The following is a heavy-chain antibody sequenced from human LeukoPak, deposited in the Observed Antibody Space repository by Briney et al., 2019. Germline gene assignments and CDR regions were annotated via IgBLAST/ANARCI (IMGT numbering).Heavy chain of an antibody. CDR2: IYYSGST. D-gene: IGHD1-20*01. CDR3: ARDRSNWNDVPDYYYYGMDV. CDR1: GGSISSGSYY. V-gene: IGHV4-61*01. J-gene: IGHJ6*02. Sequence: SETLSLTCTVSGGSISSGSYYWSWIRQPPGKGLEWIGYIYYSGSTNYNPSLKSRVTISVDTSKNQFSLKLSSVTAADTAVYYWARDRSNWNDVPDYYYYGMDVWGQGTTVTVSS.